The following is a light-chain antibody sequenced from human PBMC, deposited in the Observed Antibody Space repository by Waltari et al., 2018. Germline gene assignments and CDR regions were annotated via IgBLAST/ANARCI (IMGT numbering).Light chain of an antibody. CDR2: EAV. CDR1: SADLASYNL. V-gene: IGLV2-23*01. Sequence: QSALTQPAPVSGSPGQSITISCTGASADLASYNLVSCYQHHPAKAPKRRIYEAVKLPSDVSNRLSGAKSGTTASLLISGLQADDDAVYYCCSYTGSSTSYGCGSGTKVTVL. CDR3: CSYTGSSTSYG. J-gene: IGLJ1*01.